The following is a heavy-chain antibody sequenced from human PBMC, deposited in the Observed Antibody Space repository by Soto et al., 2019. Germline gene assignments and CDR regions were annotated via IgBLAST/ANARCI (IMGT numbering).Heavy chain of an antibody. CDR1: GGSISSGAYN. D-gene: IGHD2-15*01. Sequence: PSETLSLTCTVSGGSISSGAYNWSWIRQHPGKGLEWIGYIYNSGRTYYNPSLKSRVTMSIDTSKSQFSLKLSFAAAADTDVYYCARADGTSGTCYHIFDYWGQGTLVTVSS. CDR3: ARADGTSGTCYHIFDY. J-gene: IGHJ4*02. CDR2: IYNSGRT. V-gene: IGHV4-31*03.